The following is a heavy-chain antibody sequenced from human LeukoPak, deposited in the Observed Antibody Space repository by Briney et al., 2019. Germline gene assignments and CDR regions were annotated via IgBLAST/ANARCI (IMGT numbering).Heavy chain of an antibody. V-gene: IGHV1-2*02. CDR2: INPNSGGT. J-gene: IGHJ4*02. CDR3: ARVSSTSLEGDLDY. CDR1: GYTFTGYY. D-gene: IGHD2-2*01. Sequence: GASVKVSCKASGYTFTGYYMHWVRQAPGQGLEWMGWINPNSGGTNYAQKFQGRVTMTRDTSISTAYMELSRLRSDDTAVYYRARVSSTSLEGDLDYWGQGTLVTVSS.